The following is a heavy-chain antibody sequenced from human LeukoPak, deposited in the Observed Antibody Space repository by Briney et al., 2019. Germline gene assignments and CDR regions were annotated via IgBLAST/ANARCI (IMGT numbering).Heavy chain of an antibody. J-gene: IGHJ6*02. CDR2: IKQDGSEK. CDR1: XXXXXSXW. V-gene: IGHV3-7*04. D-gene: IGHD2-21*02. Sequence: XXSCTASXXXXXSXWMSXVXQXPGXGXXWXXNIKQDGSEKDYVDSAKGRFTISRDNPKNSLHLQMNSLRAEDTAVYYCARYCGGDCYGMDVWGQGTTVTVSS. CDR3: ARYCGGDCYGMDV.